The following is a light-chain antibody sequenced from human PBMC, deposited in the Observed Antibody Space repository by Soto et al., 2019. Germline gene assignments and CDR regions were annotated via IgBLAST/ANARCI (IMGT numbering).Light chain of an antibody. Sequence: QSVLTQPPSVSGAPGQRVTIPCTGSSSNIGAGYDVHWYQQRPGTAPKLLIFGNINRASGVPDRLSGSKSGTSATLAITGLKAEDEGDYYGHSYDRALGARYVFGTGTKLTVL. CDR1: SSNIGAGYD. CDR2: GNI. CDR3: HSYDRALGARYV. J-gene: IGLJ1*01. V-gene: IGLV1-40*01.